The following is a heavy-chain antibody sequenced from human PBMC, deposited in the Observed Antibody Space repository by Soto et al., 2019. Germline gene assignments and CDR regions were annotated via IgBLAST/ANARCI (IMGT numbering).Heavy chain of an antibody. D-gene: IGHD3-3*01. CDR3: ASTLRLRFFLGYGMDV. J-gene: IGHJ6*02. CDR1: GGSISSYY. V-gene: IGHV4-59*01. Sequence: SETLSLTCTVSGGSISSYYWSWIRQPPGKGLEWIGYIYYSGSTNYNPSLKSRVTISVDTSKNQFSLKLSSVTAADTAVYYCASTLRLRFFLGYGMDVWGQGTTVTVSS. CDR2: IYYSGST.